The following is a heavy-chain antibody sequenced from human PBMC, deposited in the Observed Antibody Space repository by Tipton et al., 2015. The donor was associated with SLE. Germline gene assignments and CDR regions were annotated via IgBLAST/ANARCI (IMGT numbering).Heavy chain of an antibody. CDR1: GGSISSNNYY. V-gene: IGHV4-39*07. D-gene: IGHD3-22*01. Sequence: TLSLTCTVSGGSISSNNYYWGWIRQPPGKGLEWIGNIYYSGNTYYNPSLKSRVTISVDTSKNQFSLKLSSVTAADTAVYYCARAVGDTSGYLDYWGLGTLVTVSS. CDR3: ARAVGDTSGYLDY. CDR2: IYYSGNT. J-gene: IGHJ4*02.